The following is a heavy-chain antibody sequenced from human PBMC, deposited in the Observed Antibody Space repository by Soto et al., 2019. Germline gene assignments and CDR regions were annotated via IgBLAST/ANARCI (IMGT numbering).Heavy chain of an antibody. J-gene: IGHJ6*02. CDR2: IYYSGST. V-gene: IGHV4-30-4*01. CDR3: ARVGYSSSSGYYVMDV. CDR1: GGSINSGNYY. D-gene: IGHD6-6*01. Sequence: SETLSLTYTVSGGSINSGNYYWSWIRQPPGKGLEWIGYIYYSGSTYYSPSLKSRVTISVDTSKNQYSLKLSSVTAADTAVYYCARVGYSSSSGYYVMDVWGQGTTVTVSS.